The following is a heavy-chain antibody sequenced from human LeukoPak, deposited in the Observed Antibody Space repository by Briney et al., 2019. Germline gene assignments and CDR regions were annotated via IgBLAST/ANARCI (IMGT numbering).Heavy chain of an antibody. CDR1: GYTFTSYY. CDR2: INPSGGST. CDR3: ARERGGHYYDY. J-gene: IGHJ4*02. V-gene: IGHV1-46*01. D-gene: IGHD3-16*01. Sequence: GASVKVSCKTSGYTFTSYYVHWVRQAPGQGLEWMGIINPSGGSTSYAQKFQGRVTMTRDTSTSTVYMELSSLRSEDTAVYYCARERGGHYYDYWGQGTLVTVSS.